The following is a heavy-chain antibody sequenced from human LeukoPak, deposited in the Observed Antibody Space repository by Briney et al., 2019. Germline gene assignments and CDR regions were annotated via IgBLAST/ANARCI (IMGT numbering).Heavy chain of an antibody. J-gene: IGHJ4*02. CDR1: GYSFGSYG. CDR2: INQDGGEK. V-gene: IGHV3-7*01. D-gene: IGHD6-6*01. Sequence: PGGSLRLSCAASGYSFGSYGMHWVRQAPGKGLEWVANINQDGGEKDSVDSVKGRFTISRDNARNSLYLQMTALRVEDTAVYYCVRGARFPDYWGQGTLVTVFS. CDR3: VRGARFPDY.